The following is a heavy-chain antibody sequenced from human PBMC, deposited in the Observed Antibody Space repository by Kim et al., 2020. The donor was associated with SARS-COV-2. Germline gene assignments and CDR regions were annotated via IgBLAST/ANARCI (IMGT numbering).Heavy chain of an antibody. CDR1: GYTFTTYG. V-gene: IGHV7-4-1*02. D-gene: IGHD3-22*01. CDR3: ARTFYVNSAYYYVEC. CDR2: INTNNGNP. Sequence: ASVKVSCKASGYTFTTYGMNWVRQAPGQGLEWMGWINTNNGNPTFAQGFTGRFVFSLDTSVSTAYLQLSSLKAEDTAVYYCARTFYVNSAYYYVECWGQGTLVTVSS. J-gene: IGHJ4*02.